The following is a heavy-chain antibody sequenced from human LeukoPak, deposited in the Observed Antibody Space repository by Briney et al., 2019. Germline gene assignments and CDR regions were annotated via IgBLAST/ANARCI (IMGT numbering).Heavy chain of an antibody. V-gene: IGHV3-21*04. CDR3: AKCYDRSGYYWFDP. D-gene: IGHD3-22*01. Sequence: PGGSLRLSCVVSGLDFTKYSMNWVRQAPGKGLEWVASISSTSSYLYYADSVKGRFTISRDNAKSSVYLQMNSLRAEDTAVYYCAKCYDRSGYYWFDPWGQGTLVTVSS. CDR1: GLDFTKYS. CDR2: ISSTSSYL. J-gene: IGHJ5*02.